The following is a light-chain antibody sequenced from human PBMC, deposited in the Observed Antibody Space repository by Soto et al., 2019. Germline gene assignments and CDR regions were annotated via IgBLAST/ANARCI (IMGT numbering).Light chain of an antibody. CDR1: QNLLQSNGYNY. Sequence: DIVMTQSPLSLPVTPGAPASISCRSSQNLLQSNGYNYLDWYLQKPGQSPQLLIYLGSNRASGVPDRFSGSGSGTDCTLKISRVEAEDVGVYYCMQSLQTPRTFGQGTKVEI. V-gene: IGKV2-28*01. J-gene: IGKJ1*01. CDR2: LGS. CDR3: MQSLQTPRT.